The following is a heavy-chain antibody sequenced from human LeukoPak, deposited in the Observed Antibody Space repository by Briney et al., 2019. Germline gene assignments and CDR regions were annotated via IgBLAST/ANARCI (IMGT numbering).Heavy chain of an antibody. CDR1: GFTFSSYG. V-gene: IGHV3-33*01. CDR2: IWDDGSKK. Sequence: PGGSLRLSCVVSGFTFSSYGMHWVRQAPGKGLEWVALIWDDGSKKYYADSVKGRFTLSRDNSKKTLYLQMNSLRADDTAVYYCARDVFTTYDTGGGYFDYWGQGTLVTVSS. J-gene: IGHJ4*02. CDR3: ARDVFTTYDTGGGYFDY. D-gene: IGHD3-22*01.